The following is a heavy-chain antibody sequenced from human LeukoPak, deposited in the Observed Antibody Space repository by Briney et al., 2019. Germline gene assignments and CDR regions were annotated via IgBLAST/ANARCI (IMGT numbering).Heavy chain of an antibody. CDR2: MDPSGSHK. J-gene: IGHJ4*02. CDR3: AIWTSGNY. CDR1: EFIFNRSW. D-gene: IGHD1-1*01. Sequence: GGSLRLSCAASEFIFNRSWMNWVRQAPGKGLEWVANMDPSGSHKRYVDSVKGRFTISKDNPGTSLYLDMYGLRAEDTAIYYCAIWTSGNYCGQGTLVTVSS. V-gene: IGHV3-7*01.